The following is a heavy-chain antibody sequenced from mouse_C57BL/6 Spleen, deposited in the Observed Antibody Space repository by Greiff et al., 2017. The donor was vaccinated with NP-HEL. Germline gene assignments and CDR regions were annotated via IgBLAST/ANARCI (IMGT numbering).Heavy chain of an antibody. CDR1: GYSFTSYY. Sequence: QVQLQQSGPELVKPGASVKISCKASGYSFTSYYIHWVKQRPGQGLEWIGWIYPGSGNTKYNEKFKGKATLTADTSSSTAYMQLSSLTSEDSAVYYCARDDYDGPWFAYWGQGTLVTVSA. CDR2: IYPGSGNT. D-gene: IGHD2-4*01. CDR3: ARDDYDGPWFAY. V-gene: IGHV1-66*01. J-gene: IGHJ3*01.